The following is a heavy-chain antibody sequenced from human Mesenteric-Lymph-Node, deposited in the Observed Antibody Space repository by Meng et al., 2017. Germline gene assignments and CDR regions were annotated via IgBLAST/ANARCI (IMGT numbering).Heavy chain of an antibody. Sequence: GQRQESGPGLVKPSPTLSSTCSVSGGSISSGDSYWSWIRQPPGKGLEWIGYIYYSGSTYYNPSLRSRITISVDTSKNQFSLRLRSVTAADTAVYYCARGPTTYFDYWGQGTLVTVSS. D-gene: IGHD4-17*01. CDR1: GGSISSGDSY. CDR2: IYYSGST. V-gene: IGHV4-30-4*01. J-gene: IGHJ4*02. CDR3: ARGPTTYFDY.